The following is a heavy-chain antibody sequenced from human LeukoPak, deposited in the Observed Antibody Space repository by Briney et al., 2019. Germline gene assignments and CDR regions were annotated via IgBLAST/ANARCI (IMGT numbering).Heavy chain of an antibody. D-gene: IGHD3-3*01. CDR3: AKDYYDFWSGYRGFVFTFDP. CDR2: ISWDGGST. Sequence: PGGSLRLSCAASGFTFDDYVMYWVRQAPGKGLEWVSLISWDGGSTYYADSVKGRFTISRDNSKNSLYLQMNSLRAEDTALYYCAKDYYDFWSGYRGFVFTFDPWGQGTLVTVSS. CDR1: GFTFDDYV. J-gene: IGHJ5*02. V-gene: IGHV3-43D*03.